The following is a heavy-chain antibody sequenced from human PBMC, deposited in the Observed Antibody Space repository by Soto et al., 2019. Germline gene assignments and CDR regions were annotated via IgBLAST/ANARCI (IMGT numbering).Heavy chain of an antibody. CDR2: VNGGNGDT. Sequence: ASVKVSCKASGYTFTSHVMHWVRQAPGQRLEWMGWVNGGNGDTKYSPNYQGRVTITRDTSASTAYMELSSLRSEDKAVYYCAREQLWGATIIGYYYGMDVWGQGTTVTVSS. J-gene: IGHJ6*02. CDR3: AREQLWGATIIGYYYGMDV. D-gene: IGHD1-26*01. V-gene: IGHV1-3*01. CDR1: GYTFTSHV.